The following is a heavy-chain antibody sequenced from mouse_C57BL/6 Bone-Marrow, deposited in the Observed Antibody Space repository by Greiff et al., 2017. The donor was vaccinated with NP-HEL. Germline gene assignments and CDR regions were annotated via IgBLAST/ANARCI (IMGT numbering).Heavy chain of an antibody. CDR3: ARGNYGRIRFAY. Sequence: VQLQQPGAELVKPGASVKLSCKASGYTFTSYWMHWVKQRPGQGLEWIGMIHPNSGSTNYNEKFKSKATLTVDKSPSTAYMQLSSLTSEDSAVYYCARGNYGRIRFAYWGQGALVTVSA. D-gene: IGHD1-1*01. V-gene: IGHV1-64*01. CDR2: IHPNSGST. J-gene: IGHJ3*01. CDR1: GYTFTSYW.